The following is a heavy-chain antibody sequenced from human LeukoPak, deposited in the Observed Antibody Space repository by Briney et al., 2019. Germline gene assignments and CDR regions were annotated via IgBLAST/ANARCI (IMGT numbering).Heavy chain of an antibody. J-gene: IGHJ5*02. D-gene: IGHD3-22*01. V-gene: IGHV1-18*01. CDR2: ISAYNGNT. CDR1: GYTFTSYG. Sequence: ASVKVSCKASGYTFTSYGISWVRQAPGQGLEWMGWISAYNGNTNYAQKLQGRVTMTTDTSTSTAYMELRSLRSDDTAVYYCARNSRGYYDSSGYHNWFDPWGQGTLVTVSS. CDR3: ARNSRGYYDSSGYHNWFDP.